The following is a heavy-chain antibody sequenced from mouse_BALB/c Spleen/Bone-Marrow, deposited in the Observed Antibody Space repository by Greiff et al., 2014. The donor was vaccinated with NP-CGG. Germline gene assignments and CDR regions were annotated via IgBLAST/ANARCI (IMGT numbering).Heavy chain of an antibody. CDR2: ISDGGGYT. V-gene: IGHV5-4*02. J-gene: IGHJ4*01. CDR1: GFTFSDYY. CDR3: ARSGERYGAMDY. D-gene: IGHD2-10*02. Sequence: EVKLMESGGGFVKPGGSLKLSCAASGFTFSDYYMYWVRQTPEKRLEWVATISDGGGYTYYPDSVWGRFTISRDNAKNNLYLQMSSLKSEDTAMYYCARSGERYGAMDYWGQGTSVTVFS.